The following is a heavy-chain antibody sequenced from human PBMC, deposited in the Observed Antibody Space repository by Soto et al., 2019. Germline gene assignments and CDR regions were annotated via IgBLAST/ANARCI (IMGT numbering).Heavy chain of an antibody. D-gene: IGHD6-13*01. CDR1: GFTFSSYD. Sequence: EVQLVESGGDLVQPGGSLRLSCAASGFTFSSYDFHWVRQTTGKGLEWVSGIGKAGDTYYAGSVKGRFTTSRENAKNSLYLQMNSLRAGDTAVYYCTRGAAGFDYWGQGTLVTVSS. J-gene: IGHJ4*02. CDR2: IGKAGDT. CDR3: TRGAAGFDY. V-gene: IGHV3-13*01.